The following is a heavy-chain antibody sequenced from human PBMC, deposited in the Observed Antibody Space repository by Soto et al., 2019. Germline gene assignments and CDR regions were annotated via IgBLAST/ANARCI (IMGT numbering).Heavy chain of an antibody. V-gene: IGHV4-59*01. CDR2: IYYSGIT. D-gene: IGHD2-21*01. CDR1: GGSISSYY. Sequence: SETLSLTCTVSGGSISSYYWSWIRQPPGKGLEWIGYIYYSGITNYNPSLKSRVTISVDTSKNQFSLKLSSVTAADTAVYYCARDHVVSRNWFDPWGQGTLVTVSS. J-gene: IGHJ5*02. CDR3: ARDHVVSRNWFDP.